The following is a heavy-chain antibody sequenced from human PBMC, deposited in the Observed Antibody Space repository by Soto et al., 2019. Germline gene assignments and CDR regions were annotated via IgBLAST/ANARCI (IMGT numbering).Heavy chain of an antibody. J-gene: IGHJ2*01. CDR3: VFYQCDNHRDLLAFSGRPSFDL. Sequence: RHVLEKELEWVANIKQDGSEKRYVDSVKGRFAISRDNAKNSLYLQMNSLRAEDTALYYCVFYQCDNHRDLLAFSGRPSFDL. V-gene: IGHV3-7*03. CDR2: IKQDGSEK. D-gene: IGHD2-15*01.